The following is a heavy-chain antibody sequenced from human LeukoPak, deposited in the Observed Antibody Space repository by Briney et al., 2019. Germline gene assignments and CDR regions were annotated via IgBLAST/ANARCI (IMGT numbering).Heavy chain of an antibody. J-gene: IGHJ4*02. V-gene: IGHV3-74*01. CDR3: ARDPAYYDSSGLTDY. Sequence: GGSLRLSCAASGFTFSSYWMHWVRQAPGKGLVWASHINSDGSSTSYADSVKGRFTISRDNAKNTLYLQMNSLRAEDTAVYYCARDPAYYDSSGLTDYWGQGTLVTVSS. D-gene: IGHD3-22*01. CDR2: INSDGSST. CDR1: GFTFSSYW.